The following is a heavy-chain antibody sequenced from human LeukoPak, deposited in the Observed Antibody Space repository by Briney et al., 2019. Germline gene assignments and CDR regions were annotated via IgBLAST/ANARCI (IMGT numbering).Heavy chain of an antibody. CDR3: ARVKIKGYYYGMDV. V-gene: IGHV3-48*03. CDR2: ISSSGSTI. Sequence: GGSLRLSCAASGFIFSSYEMNWVRQAPGKGLEWVSYISSSGSTIYYADSVKGRFTISRDNAKNSLYLQMNSLRAEDTAVYYCARVKIKGYYYGMDVWGQGTTVTVSS. J-gene: IGHJ6*02. D-gene: IGHD5-24*01. CDR1: GFIFSSYE.